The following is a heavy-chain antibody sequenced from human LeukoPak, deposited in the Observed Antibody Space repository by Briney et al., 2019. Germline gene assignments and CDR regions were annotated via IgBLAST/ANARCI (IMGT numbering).Heavy chain of an antibody. Sequence: ASVKVSCKASGYTFTDYSLHWVRQAPGQGFEWMGWINPNTGATRYAQKFQGRVTMTRETSISTAYMELSSLRSDDTAVYYCARLYGSPTYYTEYYFDPWGQGTLVTVSS. D-gene: IGHD3-10*01. CDR2: INPNTGAT. CDR3: ARLYGSPTYYTEYYFDP. V-gene: IGHV1-2*02. J-gene: IGHJ4*02. CDR1: GYTFTDYS.